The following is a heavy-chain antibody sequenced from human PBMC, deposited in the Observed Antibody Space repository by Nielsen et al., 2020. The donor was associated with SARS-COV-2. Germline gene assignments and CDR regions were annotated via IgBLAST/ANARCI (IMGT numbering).Heavy chain of an antibody. D-gene: IGHD3-10*01. CDR1: GFTFSSYG. CDR2: ISYDGSNK. V-gene: IGHV3-30*03. J-gene: IGHJ4*02. Sequence: GGSLRLSCAASGFTFSSYGMHWVRQAPGKGLEWVAVISYDGSNKYYADSVKGRFTISRDNSKNTLYLQMNSLRAEDTAVYYCARDFILARGLIIMFDYWGQGTLVTVSS. CDR3: ARDFILARGLIIMFDY.